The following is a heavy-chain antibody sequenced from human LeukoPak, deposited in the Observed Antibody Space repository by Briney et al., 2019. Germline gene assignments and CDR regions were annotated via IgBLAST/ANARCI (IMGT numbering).Heavy chain of an antibody. CDR1: GGSISSGSYY. CDR2: IYTSGST. Sequence: SETLSLTCTVSGGSISSGSYYWSWIRQPAGKGLEWIGRIYTSGSTNYNPSRKSRVTISVDTSKNQFSLKLSSVTAADTAVYYCARLYGSGSSLYFDYWGQGTLVTVSS. J-gene: IGHJ4*02. CDR3: ARLYGSGSSLYFDY. D-gene: IGHD3-10*01. V-gene: IGHV4-61*02.